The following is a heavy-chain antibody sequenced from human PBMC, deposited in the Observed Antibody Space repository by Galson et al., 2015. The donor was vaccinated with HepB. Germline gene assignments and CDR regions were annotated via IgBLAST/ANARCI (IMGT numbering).Heavy chain of an antibody. D-gene: IGHD5-12*01. Sequence: SLTCSVSGGSISSYYWSWIRQPAGKGLDWIGRIYTSGSTNYNPSLKSRVTMSVDTSKNQFPLKLSSVTAADTAVYYCARDMGGTVATILGLDYYYYMDVWGKGTTVTVSS. CDR3: ARDMGGTVATILGLDYYYYMDV. CDR2: IYTSGST. J-gene: IGHJ6*03. V-gene: IGHV4-4*07. CDR1: GGSISSYY.